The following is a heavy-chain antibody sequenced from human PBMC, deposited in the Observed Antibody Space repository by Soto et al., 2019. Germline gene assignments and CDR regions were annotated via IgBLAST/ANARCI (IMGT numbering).Heavy chain of an antibody. CDR2: ISSTSNTI. CDR3: ARDRGCSGGICYRDLGS. D-gene: IGHD2-15*01. V-gene: IGHV3-48*01. Sequence: EVQLVESGGGLVRPGGSLRLSCAASGFTFSSYSMSWVRQAPGKGLEWVSYISSTSNTIYYADSVKGRFTISRDNAKNSLYRHMNSLSAECTAVYYCARDRGCSGGICYRDLGSWGQGALVTVSS. CDR1: GFTFSSYS. J-gene: IGHJ4*02.